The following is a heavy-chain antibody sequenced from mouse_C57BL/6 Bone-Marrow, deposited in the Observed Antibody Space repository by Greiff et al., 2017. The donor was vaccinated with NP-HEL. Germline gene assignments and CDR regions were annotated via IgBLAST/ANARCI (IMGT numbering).Heavy chain of an antibody. J-gene: IGHJ2*01. Sequence: EVQLQQSGPELVKPGASVKISCKASGYTFTDYYMNWVKQSHGKSLEWIGDINPNNGGTSYNQKFKGKATLTVDKSSSTAYMELSSLTSEDSAVYYCEKYPTFITTVVATDYWGQGTTLTVSS. V-gene: IGHV1-26*01. CDR3: EKYPTFITTVVATDY. CDR2: INPNNGGT. D-gene: IGHD1-1*01. CDR1: GYTFTDYY.